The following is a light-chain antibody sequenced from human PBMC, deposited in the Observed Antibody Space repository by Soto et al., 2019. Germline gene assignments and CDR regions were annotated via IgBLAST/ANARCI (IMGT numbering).Light chain of an antibody. J-gene: IGLJ1*01. CDR3: QSYDSSLSGYV. Sequence: QSVLTQPPSVSAAPGQRVTISCTGSSSNIGAGYEAHWYQQVPGTAPKLLIYENNNRPSGVPDRFSGSKYGTSASLAITGLQAEDEAEYYCQSYDSSLSGYVFGTGTKLTVL. CDR2: ENN. CDR1: SSNIGAGYE. V-gene: IGLV1-40*01.